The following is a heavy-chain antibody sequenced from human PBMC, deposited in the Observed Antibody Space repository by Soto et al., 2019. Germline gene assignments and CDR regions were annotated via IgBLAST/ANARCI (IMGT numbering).Heavy chain of an antibody. CDR1: GGSISSYY. Sequence: SETLSLTCTVSGGSISSYYWSWIRQPPGKGLEWIGYIYYSGSTNYNPSLKSRVTISVDTSKNQFSLKLSSVTAADTAVYYCARHTRVGATTTPGAFDYWGQGTLVTVSS. J-gene: IGHJ4*02. CDR3: ARHTRVGATTTPGAFDY. CDR2: IYYSGST. V-gene: IGHV4-59*08. D-gene: IGHD1-26*01.